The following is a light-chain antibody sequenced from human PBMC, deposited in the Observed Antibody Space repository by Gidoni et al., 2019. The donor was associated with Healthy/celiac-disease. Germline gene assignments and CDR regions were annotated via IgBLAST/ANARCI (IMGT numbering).Light chain of an antibody. V-gene: IGKV3-20*01. CDR3: QQYGSSPSIT. Sequence: EIVLTQSPGTLSLSQGERATLSCRVSQTVSSSYLAWYQQKPGQAPRLLIYGASSRATGIPDRLSGSGSGTDFTLTISRLEPEDFAVYYCQQYGSSPSITFGQGTRLEIK. CDR2: GAS. J-gene: IGKJ5*01. CDR1: QTVSSSY.